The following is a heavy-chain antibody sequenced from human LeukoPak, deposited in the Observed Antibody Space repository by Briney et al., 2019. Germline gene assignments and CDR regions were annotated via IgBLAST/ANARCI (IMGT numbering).Heavy chain of an antibody. Sequence: SETLSLTCAVYGGSFSGYYWSWIRQPPGKGLEWIGEINHSGSTNYNPSLKSRVTISVDTSKNQFSLKLSSVTAADTAVYYCARRISPWYFDYWGQGTLVTVSS. CDR3: ARRISPWYFDY. CDR1: GGSFSGYY. D-gene: IGHD2-15*01. J-gene: IGHJ4*02. CDR2: INHSGST. V-gene: IGHV4-34*01.